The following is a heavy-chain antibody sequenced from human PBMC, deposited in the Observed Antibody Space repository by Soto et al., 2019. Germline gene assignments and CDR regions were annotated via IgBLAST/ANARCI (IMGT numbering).Heavy chain of an antibody. D-gene: IGHD6-19*01. J-gene: IGHJ4*02. Sequence: QVQLQESGPGLVKPSETQSLTCTVPGGSISSHYWSWIRQPPGKGLEWIGYIYYSGSTNYNPALMSRVTISVDTSQDQFSRKLLSVTAADTAVYYCARADSGWEDYWGQGTLVTVSS. V-gene: IGHV4-59*11. CDR1: GGSISSHY. CDR3: ARADSGWEDY. CDR2: IYYSGST.